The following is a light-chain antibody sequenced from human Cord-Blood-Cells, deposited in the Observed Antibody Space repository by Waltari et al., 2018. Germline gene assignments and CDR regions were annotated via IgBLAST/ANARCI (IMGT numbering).Light chain of an antibody. CDR3: QQYGSSRGYT. Sequence: EIVLTQSPGTLSLSPGERATLSCRASQSVSSSYLAWYQQKPGQAPRLLIYGASSRATGIPDRFSGSRSGTDFTLTISRLEPEDFAVYYCQQYGSSRGYTFGQGTKLEIK. CDR2: GAS. V-gene: IGKV3-20*01. CDR1: QSVSSSY. J-gene: IGKJ2*01.